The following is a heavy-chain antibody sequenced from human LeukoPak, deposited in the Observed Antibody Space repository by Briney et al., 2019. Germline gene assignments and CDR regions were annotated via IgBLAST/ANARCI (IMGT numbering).Heavy chain of an antibody. CDR2: IYYSGST. CDR1: GYSIGSGYF. J-gene: IGHJ5*02. Sequence: AETLSLTCTVSGYSIGSGYFWGWIRQPPGKGLEWIGTIYYSGSTDYNPSLKRRFTISVDTSKNQFSLKLSSVAAADTAVYYCATHSGSASAHPNWFDPWGQGTLVTVSS. V-gene: IGHV4-38-2*02. D-gene: IGHD1-26*01. CDR3: ATHSGSASAHPNWFDP.